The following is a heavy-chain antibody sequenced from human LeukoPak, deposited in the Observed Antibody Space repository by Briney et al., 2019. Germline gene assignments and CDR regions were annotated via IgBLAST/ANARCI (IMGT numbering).Heavy chain of an antibody. CDR3: ARGGASRPDY. V-gene: IGHV3-48*02. CDR1: GFTFSSNG. CDR2: ISSSSSTI. Sequence: GGSLRLSCAASGFTFSSNGMNWVRQAPEKGLEWVSYISSSSSTIYYADSVEGRFTISRDNAKNSLYLQMNSLRDEDTAVYYCARGGASRPDYWGQGTLVTVSS. D-gene: IGHD1-26*01. J-gene: IGHJ4*02.